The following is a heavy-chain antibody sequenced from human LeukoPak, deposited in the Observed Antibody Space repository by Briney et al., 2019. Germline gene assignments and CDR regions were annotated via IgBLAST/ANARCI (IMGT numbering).Heavy chain of an antibody. V-gene: IGHV4-34*01. CDR2: INHSGST. Sequence: SETLSLTCAVYGGSFSGYHWSWIRQPPGKGLEWIGEINHSGSTNYNPSLKSRVTISVDTSKNQFSLKLSSVTAADTAVYYCARLDYYDSSGHNWFDPWGQGTLVTVSS. D-gene: IGHD3-22*01. CDR1: GGSFSGYH. J-gene: IGHJ5*02. CDR3: ARLDYYDSSGHNWFDP.